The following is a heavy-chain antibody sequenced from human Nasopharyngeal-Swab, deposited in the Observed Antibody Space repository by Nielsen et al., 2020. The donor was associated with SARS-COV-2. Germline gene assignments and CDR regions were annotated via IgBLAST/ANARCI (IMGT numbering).Heavy chain of an antibody. V-gene: IGHV3-9*01. D-gene: IGHD1-26*01. J-gene: IGHJ4*02. CDR3: AKAPARIVGAPTAAFDF. CDR2: INWNSGSI. Sequence: GGSLRLSCAASGFTFDDYAMHWVRQAPGKGLEWVSGINWNSGSIGYADSVKGRFTISRDNAKNSLYLQMNSLRPEDTALYYCAKAPARIVGAPTAAFDFWGQGTLVTVSS. CDR1: GFTFDDYA.